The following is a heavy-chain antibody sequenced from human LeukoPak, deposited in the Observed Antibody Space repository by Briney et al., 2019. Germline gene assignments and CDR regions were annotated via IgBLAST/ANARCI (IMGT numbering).Heavy chain of an antibody. J-gene: IGHJ6*03. CDR1: GYTFTSSG. Sequence: ASVKVSCKASGYTFTSSGISWVRQAPGQGLEWMGWISGYNGDTNYAQKFQGRVTMTRDTSISTAYMELSRLRSDDTAVYYCARVTIFGVVIDYYYMDVWGKGTTVTVSS. CDR2: ISGYNGDT. D-gene: IGHD3-3*01. V-gene: IGHV1-18*01. CDR3: ARVTIFGVVIDYYYMDV.